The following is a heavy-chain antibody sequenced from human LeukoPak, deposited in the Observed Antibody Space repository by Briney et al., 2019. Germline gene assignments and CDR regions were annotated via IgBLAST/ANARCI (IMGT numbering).Heavy chain of an antibody. CDR1: LDSISSFY. Sequence: PSETLSLTCNVSLDSISSFYWSWIRQSAGAGLEWIGRIYTTGKTDYNPSLKSRVTVSVDTSRNQVSLKLRSVTAADTAVYYCARESHDAFDIWGQGTMVTVSS. J-gene: IGHJ3*02. CDR2: IYTTGKT. CDR3: ARESHDAFDI. V-gene: IGHV4-4*07.